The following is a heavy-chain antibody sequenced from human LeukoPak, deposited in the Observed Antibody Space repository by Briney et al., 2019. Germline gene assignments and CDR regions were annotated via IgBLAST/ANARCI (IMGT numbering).Heavy chain of an antibody. CDR1: EYTFTSYY. J-gene: IGHJ4*02. D-gene: IGHD3-10*01. Sequence: ASVKVSCRASEYTFTSYYMHWVRQAPGQGLEWMGIINLSSGSTSHAQKFQGRVTMTRDTSTSTVYMDLSSLRSEDTAVYYCARGLYYYDSGNYYSTYFDSWGQGTLVTVSS. CDR3: ARGLYYYDSGNYYSTYFDS. V-gene: IGHV1-46*01. CDR2: INLSSGST.